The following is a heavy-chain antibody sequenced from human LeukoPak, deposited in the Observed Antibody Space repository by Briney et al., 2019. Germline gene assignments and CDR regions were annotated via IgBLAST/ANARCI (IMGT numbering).Heavy chain of an antibody. CDR2: INPSGGST. D-gene: IGHD2-2*01. CDR1: GYTFTSYY. J-gene: IGHJ5*02. CDR3: ARGVIVVVPAANNWFDP. V-gene: IGHV1-46*01. Sequence: ASVKVSCKASGYTFTSYYMHWVRQAPGQGPEWMGIINPSGGSTSYAQKFQGRVTMTRDTSTSTVYMELSSLGSEDTAVYYCARGVIVVVPAANNWFDPWGQGTLVTVSS.